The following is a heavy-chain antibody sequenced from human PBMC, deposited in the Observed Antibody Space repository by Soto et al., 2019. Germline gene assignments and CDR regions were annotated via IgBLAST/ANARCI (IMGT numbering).Heavy chain of an antibody. V-gene: IGHV3-23*01. CDR2: ISDRCDIT. D-gene: IGHD6-6*01. J-gene: IGHJ4*02. Sequence: GGSLRLSCATSEFTFRTYAMTWVRQAPGRGLQWVATISDRCDITYYADSVEGRCTICRDNSRNTLYLQMNNLRAEDTALYYCPNPWVPSITARPPRFDYWGRGTLVTVSS. CDR1: EFTFRTYA. CDR3: PNPWVPSITARPPRFDY.